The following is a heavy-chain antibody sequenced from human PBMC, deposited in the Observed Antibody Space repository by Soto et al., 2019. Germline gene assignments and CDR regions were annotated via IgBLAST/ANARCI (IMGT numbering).Heavy chain of an antibody. Sequence: AGGSLRLSCAASGFTFSSYAMSWVRQAPGKGLEWVSAISGSGGSTYYADSVKGRFTISRDNSKNTLYLQMNSLRAEDTAVYYCAKSFTHSSSYYYYGMDVWGQGTTVTVSS. CDR1: GFTFSSYA. J-gene: IGHJ6*02. CDR2: ISGSGGST. D-gene: IGHD6-6*01. CDR3: AKSFTHSSSYYYYGMDV. V-gene: IGHV3-23*01.